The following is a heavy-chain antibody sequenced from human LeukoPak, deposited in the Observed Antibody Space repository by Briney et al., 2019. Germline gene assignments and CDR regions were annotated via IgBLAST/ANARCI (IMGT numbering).Heavy chain of an antibody. J-gene: IGHJ4*02. CDR3: SKQHDSPFDY. D-gene: IGHD6-13*01. CDR1: GFTFSTYA. Sequence: GKSLRLSCAASGFTFSTYAMHWVRQAPGKGLEWVTFLRHDGSDKYYADSVKGRFTISRDNSKNTLYLQMNSLRPEDTAVYYCSKQHDSPFDYWGQGTLVTVSS. CDR2: LRHDGSDK. V-gene: IGHV3-30-3*01.